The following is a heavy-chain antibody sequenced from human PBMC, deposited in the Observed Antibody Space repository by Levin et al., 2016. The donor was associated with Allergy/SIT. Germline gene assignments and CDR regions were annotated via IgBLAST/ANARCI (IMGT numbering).Heavy chain of an antibody. CDR3: ATHSNWRFDY. CDR2: IKEDGSEK. D-gene: IGHD1-1*01. CDR1: GFTFSNYW. Sequence: GESLKISCAASGFTFSNYWMTWVRQTPGKGLEWVGNIKEDGSEKYYVDSMKGRFIISRDNAKNSLDLQMNSLTAEDTAVYYCATHSNWRFDYWGQGTVVTVSS. V-gene: IGHV3-7*03. J-gene: IGHJ4*02.